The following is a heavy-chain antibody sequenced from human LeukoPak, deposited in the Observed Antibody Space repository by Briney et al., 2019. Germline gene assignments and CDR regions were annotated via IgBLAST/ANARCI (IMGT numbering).Heavy chain of an antibody. D-gene: IGHD3-10*01. V-gene: IGHV1-18*01. Sequence: GASVKVSCKASGYTFTSYGISWVRQAPGQGLEWMGWISAYNGNTNYAQKLQGSVTMTTDTSTSTAYMELRSLRSDDTAVYYCARVYGSGSYFYLDVWGKGTTVTISS. CDR3: ARVYGSGSYFYLDV. CDR2: ISAYNGNT. CDR1: GYTFTSYG. J-gene: IGHJ6*03.